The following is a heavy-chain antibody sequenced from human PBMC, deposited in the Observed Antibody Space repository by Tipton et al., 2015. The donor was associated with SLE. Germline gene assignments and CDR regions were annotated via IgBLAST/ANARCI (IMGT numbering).Heavy chain of an antibody. V-gene: IGHV1-18*01. D-gene: IGHD3-3*01. CDR1: GYIFSTCG. J-gene: IGHJ5*01. CDR3: VRHPYDFWSGYRNWFDF. CDR2: ISAYDGNT. Sequence: QSGAEVKKPGASVKVSCKASGYIFSTCGLSWVRQAPGQGLEWMGWISAYDGNTNHAQKFQGRLTMTTDTSTTTTYMELRSLRFDDTAVYYCVRHPYDFWSGYRNWFDFWCQGTLVTVSS.